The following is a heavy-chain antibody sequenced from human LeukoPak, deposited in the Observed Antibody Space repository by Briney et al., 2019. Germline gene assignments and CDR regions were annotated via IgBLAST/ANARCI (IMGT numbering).Heavy chain of an antibody. V-gene: IGHV3-30-3*01. CDR2: ISYDGSNK. Sequence: GGSLRLSCAASGFAFSSYAMHWVRQAPGKGLEWVAVISYDGSNKYYADSVKGRFTISRDNSKNTLYPQMNSLRAEDTAVYYCARDLYYYGSGSFGKYYYYGMDVWGQGTTVTVSS. CDR3: ARDLYYYGSGSFGKYYYYGMDV. CDR1: GFAFSSYA. J-gene: IGHJ6*02. D-gene: IGHD3-10*01.